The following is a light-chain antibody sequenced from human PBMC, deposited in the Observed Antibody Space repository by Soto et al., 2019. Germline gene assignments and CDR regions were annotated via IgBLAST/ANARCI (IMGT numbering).Light chain of an antibody. Sequence: QCPLTQAAYVSGSPGQSITISCSGTSSDIGSYDHVAWYQQFPDKSPKLIIYAVSDRPSGVSDRFSGSKSGISASLTISGLQTEDEADYYCISYNDRQSSLFGTGTKVTVL. CDR2: AVS. V-gene: IGLV2-14*03. J-gene: IGLJ1*01. CDR1: SSDIGSYDH. CDR3: ISYNDRQSSL.